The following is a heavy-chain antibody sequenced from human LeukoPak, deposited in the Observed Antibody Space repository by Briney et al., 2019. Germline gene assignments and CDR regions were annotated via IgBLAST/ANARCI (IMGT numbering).Heavy chain of an antibody. V-gene: IGHV4-4*07. Sequence: SETLSLTCTVSGGSISSYYWSWIRQPAGKGLEWIGRIYTSGSTNYNPSLKSRVTMSVDTSKNQFSLKLSSVTAADTAVYYCARERSQTLYYYDSSGYMRSFDAFDIWGQGTMVTVSS. CDR3: ARERSQTLYYYDSSGYMRSFDAFDI. CDR2: IYTSGST. D-gene: IGHD3-22*01. CDR1: GGSISSYY. J-gene: IGHJ3*02.